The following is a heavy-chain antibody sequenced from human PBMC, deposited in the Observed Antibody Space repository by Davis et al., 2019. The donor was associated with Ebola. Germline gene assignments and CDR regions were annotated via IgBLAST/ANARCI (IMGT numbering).Heavy chain of an antibody. CDR1: GFSFRNYG. CDR2: VSHSEREK. CDR3: ARAVFHEVLDY. Sequence: PGGSLRLSCAASGFSFRNYGFHWVRQAPGKGPEWVAVVSHSEREKFYADSVKGRFTISRDNSENTLYLQMNSLTADDTAVYYCARAVFHEVLDYWGQGTPVTVSP. D-gene: IGHD3-3*01. V-gene: IGHV3-30*19. J-gene: IGHJ4*02.